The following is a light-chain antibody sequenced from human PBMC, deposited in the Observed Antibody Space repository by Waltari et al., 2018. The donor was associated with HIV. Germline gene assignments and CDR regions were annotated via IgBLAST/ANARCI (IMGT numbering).Light chain of an antibody. CDR2: DAS. V-gene: IGKV1-33*01. CDR3: LQYDSLPYT. Sequence: DIQMTQSPSSLSAFVGDRVTITCQASQDISGFLNWYQQKPGKAPKLLIYDASTLDTGVPSRFRGSGSGTNFILTITSLQPEDFATYFCLQYDSLPYTFGQGTKLDLK. J-gene: IGKJ2*01. CDR1: QDISGF.